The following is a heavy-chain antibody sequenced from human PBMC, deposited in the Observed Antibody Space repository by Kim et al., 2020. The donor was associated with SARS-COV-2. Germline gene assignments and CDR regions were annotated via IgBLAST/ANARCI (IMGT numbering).Heavy chain of an antibody. V-gene: IGHV3-23*01. Sequence: DSVTGRFTVSRDNSKNPLYLQMNSLRAEETAVYYCARETGSCSRATCYFDYWGQGTLVTVSS. CDR3: ARETGSCSRATCYFDY. J-gene: IGHJ4*02. D-gene: IGHD2-2*01.